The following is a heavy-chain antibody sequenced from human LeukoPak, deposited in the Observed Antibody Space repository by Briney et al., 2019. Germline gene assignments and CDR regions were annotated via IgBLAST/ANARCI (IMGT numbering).Heavy chain of an antibody. Sequence: GGSLRHSCSVSGFTFGTYVMHWVRQAPGKGLEYVSAISSNGDNTYYADSVKGRFTISRDNSKNTLYLHMSSLRADDTAVYYCVRGTGYWGQGTLVTVSS. J-gene: IGHJ4*02. CDR3: VRGTGY. CDR2: ISSNGDNT. V-gene: IGHV3-64D*06. CDR1: GFTFGTYV.